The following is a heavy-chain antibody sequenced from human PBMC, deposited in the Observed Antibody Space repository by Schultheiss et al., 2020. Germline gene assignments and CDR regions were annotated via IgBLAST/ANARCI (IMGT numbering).Heavy chain of an antibody. Sequence: SETLSLTCTVSGDSITTTNYWGRIRQPPGKGLEWIGEINHSGSNNYNPSLKSRVTISVDTSKNQFSLKLSSVTAAATAAYYCANGHCSGVSCCPPFGYWGQGTLVTVSS. V-gene: IGHV4-34*01. CDR2: INHSGSN. J-gene: IGHJ4*02. CDR1: GDSITTTNY. CDR3: ANGHCSGVSCCPPFGY. D-gene: IGHD2-15*01.